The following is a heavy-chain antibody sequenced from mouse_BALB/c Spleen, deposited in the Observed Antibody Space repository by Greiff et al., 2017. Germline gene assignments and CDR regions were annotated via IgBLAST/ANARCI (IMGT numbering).Heavy chain of an antibody. V-gene: IGHV5-6*01. J-gene: IGHJ3*01. CDR2: ISSGGSYT. Sequence: EVKLVESGADLVKPGGSLKLSCAASGFSFTSYGMSWVRQTPEKRLEWVGTISSGGSYTYYPDSVKGRFTMSRDNTKNTLYLQMSSLKSEDTAMYYCARWDRYGSWFANGGQGTLVTVS. CDR1: GFSFTSYG. D-gene: IGHD2-14*01. CDR3: ARWDRYGSWFAN.